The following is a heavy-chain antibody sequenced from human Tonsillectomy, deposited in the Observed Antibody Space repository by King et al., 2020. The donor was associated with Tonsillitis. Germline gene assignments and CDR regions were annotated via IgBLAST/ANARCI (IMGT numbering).Heavy chain of an antibody. J-gene: IGHJ6*02. V-gene: IGHV3-30*02. CDR1: GFTFSSYG. CDR3: AKDVGSGGMDV. D-gene: IGHD1-26*01. Sequence: VQLVESGGGVVQPGGSLRLSCAASGFTFSSYGMHWVRQAPGKGLEWVAFIRYDGNHKYYADSVKGRFTISRDNSKNTLYLQMNSLRAEDTAVYSCAKDVGSGGMDVWGQGTTVTVSS. CDR2: IRYDGNHK.